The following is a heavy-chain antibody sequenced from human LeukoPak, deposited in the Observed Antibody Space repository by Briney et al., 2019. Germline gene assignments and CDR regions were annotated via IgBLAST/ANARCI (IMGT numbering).Heavy chain of an antibody. V-gene: IGHV3-23*01. CDR3: AGSSWYVRFEY. Sequence: GGSLRLSCAASGFTFSSYAMSWVRQAPGKGLEWVSAISGSGGSTYYADSVKGRFTISRDNSKNTLYLQMNSLRAEDTAVYYCAGSSWYVRFEYWGQGDLVTVSS. CDR1: GFTFSSYA. J-gene: IGHJ4*02. D-gene: IGHD6-13*01. CDR2: ISGSGGST.